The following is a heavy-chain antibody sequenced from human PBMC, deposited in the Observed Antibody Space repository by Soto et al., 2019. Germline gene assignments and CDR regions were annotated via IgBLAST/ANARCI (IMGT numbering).Heavy chain of an antibody. D-gene: IGHD2-2*01. CDR1: PFTFRSYS. V-gene: IGHV3-48*01. CDR2: ISSRRSTI. CDR3: ARDCPGSSTTCYGNEWFDS. J-gene: IGHJ5*01. Sequence: GGSLRLSCAASPFTFRSYSINWVRQAPENGLEWVSYISSRRSTIYYAESVKGRFTISRDNAKNSLYLQMNSLRAEDTAVYYCARDCPGSSTTCYGNEWFDSWGQGTLVTVSS.